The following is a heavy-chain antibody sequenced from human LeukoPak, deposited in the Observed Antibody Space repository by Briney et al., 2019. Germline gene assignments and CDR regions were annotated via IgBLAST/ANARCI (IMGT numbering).Heavy chain of an antibody. V-gene: IGHV5-51*01. J-gene: IGHJ4*02. CDR2: IYPGDSDT. D-gene: IGHD3-22*01. CDR3: ARRHDSSGYAKYYFDY. CDR1: GYSFTSYW. Sequence: GGSLKISCKGSGYSFTSYWIGWVRQMPGKGLEWMGIIYPGDSDTRYSPSFQGQVTISADKSISTAYLQWSSLKASDTAMYYCARRHDSSGYAKYYFDYWGQGTLVTVSS.